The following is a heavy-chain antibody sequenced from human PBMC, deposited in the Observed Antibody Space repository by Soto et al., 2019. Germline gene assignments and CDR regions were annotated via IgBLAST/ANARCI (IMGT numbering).Heavy chain of an antibody. V-gene: IGHV1-69*13. Sequence: SVKVSCKASGGSIRNYAISSVRQAPGQGLEWMGGITPISGSAQYAQKFQDRVTITADESTGTAYMELSSLRSEDTAVYYCAKDLSTSGYHYGMDVWGQGTTVTVSS. CDR1: GGSIRNYA. CDR2: ITPISGSA. J-gene: IGHJ6*02. CDR3: AKDLSTSGYHYGMDV.